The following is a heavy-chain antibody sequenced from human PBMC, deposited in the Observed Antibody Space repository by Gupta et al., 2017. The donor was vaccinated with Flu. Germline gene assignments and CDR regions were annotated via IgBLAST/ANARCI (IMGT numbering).Heavy chain of an antibody. CDR2: IDHIGGT. Sequence: QVQLQQWGAGLLKPSETLSLTCAVYNASLSGSYWSWIRQPPGKGPEWIGEIDHIGGTNYNPSLKSRVTMSVDTSKNQFSLNLYSVTAADTAIYYCTRLGGFTVGYNWFDPWGQGTLVTVSS. CDR3: TRLGGFTVGYNWFDP. V-gene: IGHV4-34*01. CDR1: NASLSGSY. J-gene: IGHJ5*02. D-gene: IGHD4-11*01.